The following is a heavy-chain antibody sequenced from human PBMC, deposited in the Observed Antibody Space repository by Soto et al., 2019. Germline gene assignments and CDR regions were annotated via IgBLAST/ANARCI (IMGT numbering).Heavy chain of an antibody. V-gene: IGHV4-31*03. CDR3: ARVREYYDYSWGSYRYTFDY. CDR2: IYYSGST. CDR1: GGSISSGGYY. J-gene: IGHJ4*02. D-gene: IGHD3-16*02. Sequence: SETLSLTCTVSGGSISSGGYYWSWIRQHPGKGLEWIGYIYYSGSTYYNPSLKSRVTISVDTSKNQFSLKLSSVTAADTAVYYCARVREYYDYSWGSYRYTFDYWGQGSLVTVSS.